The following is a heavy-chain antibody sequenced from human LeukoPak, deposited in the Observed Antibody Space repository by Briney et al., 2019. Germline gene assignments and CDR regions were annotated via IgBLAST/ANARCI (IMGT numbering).Heavy chain of an antibody. Sequence: SETLSLTCTVSGGSVSSDSYYWSWIRQPPGKGLEYIGYIYYSGSTNSNPSLKSRVTMSVDTSKNQFSLKLNSVTAADTAMYYCASERIAVAGRPFDYWGQGTLVTDSS. CDR1: GGSVSSDSYY. V-gene: IGHV4-61*01. CDR2: IYYSGST. J-gene: IGHJ4*02. D-gene: IGHD6-19*01. CDR3: ASERIAVAGRPFDY.